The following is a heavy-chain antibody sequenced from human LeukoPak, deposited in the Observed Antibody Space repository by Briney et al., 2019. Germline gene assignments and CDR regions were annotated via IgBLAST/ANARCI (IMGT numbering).Heavy chain of an antibody. CDR1: GFSFSSYG. D-gene: IGHD1-26*01. CDR3: AKDRSGSSRSSFDY. CDR2: IRYDGSNK. V-gene: IGHV3-30*02. Sequence: GGSLRLSCAASGFSFSSYGMHWVRQAPGKGLEWVAFIRYDGSNKYYADSVKGRFTISRDNSKNTLYLQMNSLRAEDTAVYYCAKDRSGSSRSSFDYWGRGTLVTVSS. J-gene: IGHJ4*02.